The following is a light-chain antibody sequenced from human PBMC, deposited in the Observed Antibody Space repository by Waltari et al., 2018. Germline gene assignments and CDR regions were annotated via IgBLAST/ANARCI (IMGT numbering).Light chain of an antibody. J-gene: IGLJ2*01. CDR2: DNN. V-gene: IGLV1-51*01. CDR1: SSNLWRTY. CDR3: GTWDRTLTASHVI. Sequence: QSVLTQPPSVSASPGETVTIPCSGSSSNLWRTYVSWYQQVPGTAPKLLIYDNNKRPSGIPDRFSGSTSGTSATLGITGLQTGDEADYYCGTWDRTLTASHVIFGGGTRVTVL.